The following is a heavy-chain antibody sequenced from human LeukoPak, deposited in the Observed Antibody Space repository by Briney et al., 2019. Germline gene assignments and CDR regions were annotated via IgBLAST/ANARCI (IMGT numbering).Heavy chain of an antibody. Sequence: PSETLSLTCAVSGYSISSGYYWGWIRQPPGKGLEWIGSIYHTGNTYYNPSLKSRVTISVDTSKNQFSLRLSSVTAADTAAYYCARRFCGSVNCYLDYWGQGTLVTVSS. J-gene: IGHJ4*02. D-gene: IGHD2-2*01. V-gene: IGHV4-38-2*01. CDR2: IYHTGNT. CDR3: ARRFCGSVNCYLDY. CDR1: GYSISSGYY.